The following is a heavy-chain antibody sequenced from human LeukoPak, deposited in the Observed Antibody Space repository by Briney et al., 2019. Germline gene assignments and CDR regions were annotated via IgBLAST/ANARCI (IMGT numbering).Heavy chain of an antibody. Sequence: GGSLRLSCEGSGFTFSKYWMSWVRQVPGKGLEWVANMNQDGSEVYYVDSVKGRFTISRDNTRNSLYLQMNSLRADDTAVYYCVRDRGYDDSTGYNYHFDYWGQGTLVSVSS. D-gene: IGHD3-9*01. V-gene: IGHV3-7*03. J-gene: IGHJ4*02. CDR2: MNQDGSEV. CDR1: GFTFSKYW. CDR3: VRDRGYDDSTGYNYHFDY.